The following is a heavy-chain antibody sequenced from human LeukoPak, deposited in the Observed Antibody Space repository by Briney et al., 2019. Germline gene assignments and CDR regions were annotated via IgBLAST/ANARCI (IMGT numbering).Heavy chain of an antibody. V-gene: IGHV5-51*01. CDR1: GYSFTSYW. CDR2: IYPGDSDT. D-gene: IGHD2-15*01. CDR3: ARHRFRYCSGGSRPETRSNYYYGTDV. Sequence: HGESLKISCKGSGYSFTSYWIGWVRQMPGKDLEWMGIIYPGDSDTRYSPSFQGQVTISADKSISTAYLQWSSLKASDTAMYYCARHRFRYCSGGSRPETRSNYYYGTDVWGQGTTVTVSS. J-gene: IGHJ6*02.